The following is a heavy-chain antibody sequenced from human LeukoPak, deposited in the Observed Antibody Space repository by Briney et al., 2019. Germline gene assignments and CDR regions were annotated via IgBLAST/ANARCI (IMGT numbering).Heavy chain of an antibody. CDR1: VFTLSNYG. V-gene: IGHV3-33*01. Sequence: PGGSLRLSCAASVFTLSNYGIHWVRHAPDKGLERLTLMFYVGSYQHYRDSVKGRFTISRDNSKNTLYLEMNSLRDDDTAVYFCARDYGSVFPRTLDYWGQGTLVTVSS. CDR2: MFYVGSYQ. J-gene: IGHJ4*02. D-gene: IGHD6-19*01. CDR3: ARDYGSVFPRTLDY.